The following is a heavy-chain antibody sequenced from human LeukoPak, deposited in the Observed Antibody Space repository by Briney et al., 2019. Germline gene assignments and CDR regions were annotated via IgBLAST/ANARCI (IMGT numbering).Heavy chain of an antibody. Sequence: GGSLRLSCAASGFTFSSYWMSWVRQAPGKGLEWVANIKQDGSEKYYVDSVKGRFTISRDNAKNSLYLQMNSLRAEDTAVYYCARGIVVVPADLNYYGMDVWGQGTTVTVSS. CDR1: GFTFSSYW. V-gene: IGHV3-7*01. CDR2: IKQDGSEK. D-gene: IGHD2-2*01. CDR3: ARGIVVVPADLNYYGMDV. J-gene: IGHJ6*02.